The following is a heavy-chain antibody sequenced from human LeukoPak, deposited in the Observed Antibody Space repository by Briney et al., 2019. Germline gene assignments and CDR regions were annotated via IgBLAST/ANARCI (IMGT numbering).Heavy chain of an antibody. J-gene: IGHJ4*02. CDR3: ANEIRPNDY. Sequence: GTSLRLSCAASGFSFTTYGMHWVRQAPLKGLEWLAAISYGGRNQNYADSVKGRFTISRDNSKNTLYLQMNSLRAEDTAVYYCANEIRPNDYWGQGTQVTVSS. CDR2: ISYGGRNQ. V-gene: IGHV3-30*18. CDR1: GFSFTTYG. D-gene: IGHD4-17*01.